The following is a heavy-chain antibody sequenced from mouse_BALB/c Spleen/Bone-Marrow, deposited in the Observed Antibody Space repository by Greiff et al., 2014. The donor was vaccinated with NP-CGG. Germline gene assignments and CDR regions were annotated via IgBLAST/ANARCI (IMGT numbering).Heavy chain of an antibody. D-gene: IGHD4-1*01. CDR1: GFSLTSYG. CDR2: KWAGGTT. CDR3: ARTGTKDYFDY. J-gene: IGHJ2*01. V-gene: IGHV2-9*02. Sequence: VKVEESGPGLVAPSQSLSITCTVSGFSLTSYGVHWVRQPPGKGLEWLGVKWAGGTTSYNSALMSRLSISRDNSKSQVFLKMNSLQTDDTAIYYCARTGTKDYFDYWGQGTTLTVSS.